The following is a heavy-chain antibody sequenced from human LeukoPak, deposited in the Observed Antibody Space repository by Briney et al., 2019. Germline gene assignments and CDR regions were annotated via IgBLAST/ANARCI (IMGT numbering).Heavy chain of an antibody. CDR2: ISGSGGST. V-gene: IGHV3-23*01. CDR1: GFTFSSYA. J-gene: IGHJ4*02. Sequence: PGGSLRLSCAASGFTFSSYAMSWVRQAPGKGLEWVSAISGSGGSTYYADSVKGRFTISRDNSKNTLYLQMNSLRAEDTAVYYRANALPTGDIVVVVAAYELTNWGQGTLVTVSS. D-gene: IGHD2-15*01. CDR3: ANALPTGDIVVVVAAYELTN.